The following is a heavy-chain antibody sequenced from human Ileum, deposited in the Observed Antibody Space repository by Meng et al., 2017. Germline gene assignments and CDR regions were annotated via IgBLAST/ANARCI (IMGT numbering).Heavy chain of an antibody. CDR3: ARADYVRYFDL. CDR1: GGSIESMNW. Sequence: VQLPHAGPGLVKPAETLSLPCAASGGSIESMNWWTWIRQPPGQGLEWIGEVYHSGSTHYNPSLQSRVTISIDNSKNRFSLSLNSVTAADTAIYYCARADYVRYFDLWGRGTLVTVSS. CDR2: VYHSGST. D-gene: IGHD3-10*02. J-gene: IGHJ2*01. V-gene: IGHV4-4*02.